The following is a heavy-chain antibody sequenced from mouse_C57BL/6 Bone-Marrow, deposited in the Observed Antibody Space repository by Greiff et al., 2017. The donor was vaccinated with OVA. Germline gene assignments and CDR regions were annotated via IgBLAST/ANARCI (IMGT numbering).Heavy chain of an antibody. CDR3: AREDYYGSSLDY. Sequence: QVQLQQPGAELVLPGASVKLSCKASGYTFTSYWMHWVKQRPGQGLEWIGEIDPSDSYTNYNQKFKGKSTLTVDKSSSTAYMQLSSRTSEDSAVYYCAREDYYGSSLDYWGQGTTLTVSS. J-gene: IGHJ2*01. V-gene: IGHV1-69*01. D-gene: IGHD1-1*01. CDR2: IDPSDSYT. CDR1: GYTFTSYW.